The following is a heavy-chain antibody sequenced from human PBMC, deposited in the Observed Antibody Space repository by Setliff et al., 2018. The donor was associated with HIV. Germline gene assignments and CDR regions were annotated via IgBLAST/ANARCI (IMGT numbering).Heavy chain of an antibody. D-gene: IGHD5-18*01. Sequence: SETLSLTCTVSGGSISSYYWSWIRQPAGQGLQWIGRVYTRGITTYNPYLKSRVTMSVDTSKNHFSLKLRSVTAADTAVYYCARHLLRGYIYIVFDYWGQGTLVTVSS. CDR2: VYTRGIT. J-gene: IGHJ4*02. CDR1: GGSISSYY. V-gene: IGHV4-4*07. CDR3: ARHLLRGYIYIVFDY.